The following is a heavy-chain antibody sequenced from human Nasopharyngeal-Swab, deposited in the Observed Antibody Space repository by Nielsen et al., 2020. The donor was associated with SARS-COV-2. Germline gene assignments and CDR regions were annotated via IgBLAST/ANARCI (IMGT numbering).Heavy chain of an antibody. J-gene: IGHJ4*02. CDR1: GFTFDDYA. D-gene: IGHD3-22*01. V-gene: IGHV3-9*01. CDR3: AKDLGIDYYDSTGWIDY. Sequence: SLKISCEASGFTFDDYAMHWVRQAPGRGLEWVSGISWNSANIGYADSVKGRFTISRDNAKKSLYLQMNSLRAEDTALYYCAKDLGIDYYDSTGWIDYWGQGTLVTVSS. CDR2: ISWNSANI.